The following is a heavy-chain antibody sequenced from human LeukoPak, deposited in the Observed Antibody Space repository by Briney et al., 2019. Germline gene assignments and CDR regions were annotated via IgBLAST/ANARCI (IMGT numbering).Heavy chain of an antibody. CDR3: ARGGSVVVAAFGGGVAAYWFDP. CDR1: GYTFTDYY. CDR2: INPNSGGT. V-gene: IGHV1-2*04. J-gene: IGHJ5*02. D-gene: IGHD2-15*01. Sequence: ASVKVSCKASGYTFTDYYMHWVRQAPGQGLEWMGWINPNSGGTNYAQKFQGWVTMTRDTSISTAYMELSRLRSDDTAVYYCARGGSVVVAAFGGGVAAYWFDPWGQGTLVTVSS.